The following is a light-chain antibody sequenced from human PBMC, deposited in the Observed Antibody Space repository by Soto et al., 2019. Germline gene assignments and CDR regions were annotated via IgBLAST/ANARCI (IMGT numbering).Light chain of an antibody. CDR1: QSVSSY. CDR3: QQRSNWPPVT. Sequence: EIVLTQSPATLSLSPGERATLSCRASQSVSSYLAWYQQKPGQAPRLLIYDASTRATGIPARFSGSGSVTDFTLTISSLEPEDFAIYYCQQRSNWPPVTFGGGTKVEIK. J-gene: IGKJ4*01. V-gene: IGKV3-11*01. CDR2: DAS.